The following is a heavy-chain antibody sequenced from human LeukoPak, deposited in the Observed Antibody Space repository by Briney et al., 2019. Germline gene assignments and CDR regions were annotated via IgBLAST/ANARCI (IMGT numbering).Heavy chain of an antibody. J-gene: IGHJ4*02. CDR1: GYTLISYG. V-gene: IGHV1-18*04. D-gene: IGHD1-1*01. CDR3: ARSDWNAVPLFDY. Sequence: ASVKVSCNAAGYTLISYGISWGRQAPGQGLEWMGWISAYNGDKNYEKKLQGRVTMTTDTYTSTAYMGLRSLRADDTAVYYCARSDWNAVPLFDYGGQGTLVTVSS. CDR2: ISAYNGDK.